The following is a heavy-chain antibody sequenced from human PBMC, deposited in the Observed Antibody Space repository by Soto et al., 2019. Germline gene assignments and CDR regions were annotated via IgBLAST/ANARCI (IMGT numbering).Heavy chain of an antibody. CDR3: ARAIMGTNYYYNGRDV. V-gene: IGHV4-59*01. D-gene: IGHD2-8*01. CDR2: IYYSGST. J-gene: IGHJ6*02. Sequence: PSETLSLTCTVSGGYISSYYWSCIRQPPGKGLEWIGYIYYSGSTNYNPSLKSRVTISVDTSKNQFSLKLSSVTAADTAVYYCARAIMGTNYYYNGRDVWGQGTTVTLSS. CDR1: GGYISSYY.